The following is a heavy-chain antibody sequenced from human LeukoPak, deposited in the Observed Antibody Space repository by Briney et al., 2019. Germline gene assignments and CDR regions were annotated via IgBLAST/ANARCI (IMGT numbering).Heavy chain of an antibody. CDR2: ISAYNGNT. V-gene: IGHV1-18*01. Sequence: ASVKVSCKASGYTFTSYGISWVRQAPGQGLEWMGWISAYNGNTNYAQKLQGRVTMTTDTSTSTAYMELRRLRSDDTAVYYCARAPHVYYGAGSYYNPPYYIDDWGQGTLVTVSS. D-gene: IGHD3-10*01. CDR1: GYTFTSYG. J-gene: IGHJ4*02. CDR3: ARAPHVYYGAGSYYNPPYYIDD.